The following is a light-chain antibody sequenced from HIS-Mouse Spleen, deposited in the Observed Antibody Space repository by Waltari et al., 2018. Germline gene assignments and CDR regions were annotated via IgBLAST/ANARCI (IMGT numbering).Light chain of an antibody. V-gene: IGKV3-11*01. J-gene: IGKJ3*01. CDR2: DAS. CDR1: QSVSSY. CDR3: QQRSNWPT. Sequence: EIVLTQSPATLSWSPGERATISCRASQSVSSYLAWYQQKPGQAPRLLIYDASNRATGIPARFSGSGSGTDFTLTISSLEPEDFAVYYCQQRSNWPTFGPGTKVDIK.